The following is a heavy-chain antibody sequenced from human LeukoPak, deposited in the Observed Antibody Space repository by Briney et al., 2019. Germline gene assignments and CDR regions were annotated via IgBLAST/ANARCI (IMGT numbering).Heavy chain of an antibody. CDR3: ARGSTVSAWMQF. D-gene: IGHD5/OR15-5a*01. Sequence: PSETLSLTCTVSGGAICTYSWTWVRQSPREGMGRIGSVVTTTTNSTSALGSRVEISVHRSRNQCSLRLESVTTADTAVDCCARGSTVSAWMQFWGQGALVTVSS. J-gene: IGHJ4*02. CDR2: VVTTTT. CDR1: GGAICTYS. V-gene: IGHV4-4*07.